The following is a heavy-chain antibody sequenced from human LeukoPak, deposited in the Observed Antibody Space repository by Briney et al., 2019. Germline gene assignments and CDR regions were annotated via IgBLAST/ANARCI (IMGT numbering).Heavy chain of an antibody. CDR3: ARAGYSRTFDY. CDR1: GYTFTSYC. V-gene: IGHV1-46*01. D-gene: IGHD6-13*01. J-gene: IGHJ4*02. Sequence: ASVKVSCKASGYTFTSYCMHWVRQAPGQGLEWMGIIHPSGGSTSYAQKFQGRVTMTRDTSTSTVYMELSSLRSEDTAVYYCARAGYSRTFDYWGQGTLVTVSS. CDR2: IHPSGGST.